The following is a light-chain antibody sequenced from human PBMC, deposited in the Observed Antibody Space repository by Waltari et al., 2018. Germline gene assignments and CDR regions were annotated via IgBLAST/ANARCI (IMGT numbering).Light chain of an antibody. J-gene: IGKJ4*02. V-gene: IGKV1-39*01. Sequence: DIQMTQSPSSLSASVGDRVTITCRASQTINNYLNWYHQSPGKAPTLLIYSASSLQSGVPPKFSGNGSGTDFTLSISSLQPEDFATYYCQQSYTTPLTFGGGTKVEIK. CDR3: QQSYTTPLT. CDR2: SAS. CDR1: QTINNY.